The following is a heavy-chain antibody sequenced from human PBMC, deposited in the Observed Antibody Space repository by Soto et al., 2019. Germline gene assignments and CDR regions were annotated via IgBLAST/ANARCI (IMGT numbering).Heavy chain of an antibody. D-gene: IGHD3-16*01. CDR1: GCTFTGYY. V-gene: IGHV1-2*02. Sequence: ASVKVSCKASGCTFTGYYIHWVRQAPGQGLEWMGWTNPSNGGTNYAQKFQGRVTMTRDTSLSIAYMELTTLRSDDTAVFYCAREVGGGRQYYFDSWGLGTLVTVSS. CDR3: AREVGGGRQYYFDS. CDR2: TNPSNGGT. J-gene: IGHJ4*02.